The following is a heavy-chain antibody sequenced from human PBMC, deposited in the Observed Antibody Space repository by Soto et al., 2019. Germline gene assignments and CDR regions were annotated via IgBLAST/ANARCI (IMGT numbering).Heavy chain of an antibody. D-gene: IGHD2-15*01. J-gene: IGHJ6*02. CDR3: AKVVVVAAIRVYYYYYYGMDV. CDR1: GFTFSSYG. CDR2: RSYGGSNK. V-gene: IGHV3-30*18. Sequence: QVQLVESGGGVVQPGRSLRLSCAASGFTFSSYGMHWVRQAPGKGLEWVEVRSYGGSNKYYSDSVKGRFTIPRDNSKNTLYLQMHSLRAEDTAVYYCAKVVVVAAIRVYYYYYYGMDVWGQGTTVTVSS.